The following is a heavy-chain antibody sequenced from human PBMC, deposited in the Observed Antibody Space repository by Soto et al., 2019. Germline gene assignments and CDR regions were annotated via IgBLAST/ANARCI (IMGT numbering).Heavy chain of an antibody. CDR3: ARVHYYDSSAFYYVSFYYFGMDV. V-gene: IGHV3-30*04. CDR2: ISYDGRNK. Sequence: PGGSLRLSCAASGFTFSRYAMHWVRQAPGKGLEWVAVISYDGRNKYYADSVKGRLTIARDNSKNTLYLQVNSLRAEDTAVYYCARVHYYDSSAFYYVSFYYFGMDVWGQGTTVTVSS. J-gene: IGHJ6*02. D-gene: IGHD3-22*01. CDR1: GFTFSRYA.